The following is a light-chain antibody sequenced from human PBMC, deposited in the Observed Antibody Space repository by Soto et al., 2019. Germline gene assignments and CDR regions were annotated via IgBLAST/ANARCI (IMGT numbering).Light chain of an antibody. Sequence: DIQVPQSPSSLPASVGDRVTITCRASERISTYLNWYQQKSGKAPKLLIYAASTLPSGVPSRFSGSGSGTDFTLTINGLQPEDFATYYCQQSYSILSWTFGQGTKV. CDR2: AAS. J-gene: IGKJ1*01. CDR1: ERISTY. V-gene: IGKV1-39*01. CDR3: QQSYSILSWT.